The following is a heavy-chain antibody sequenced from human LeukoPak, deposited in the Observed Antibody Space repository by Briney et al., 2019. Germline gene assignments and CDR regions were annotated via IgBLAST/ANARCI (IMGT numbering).Heavy chain of an antibody. V-gene: IGHV1-18*01. CDR3: ARGLRYNWNVNAFDI. J-gene: IGHJ3*02. D-gene: IGHD1-1*01. CDR2: ITAYDGDT. Sequence: ASVKVSCKASGFSFPSYGISWVRQAPGQGLEWIGWITAYDGDTNYAEKFQGRVTMATDTSTSTASMELWSLRSDDTAVYYCARGLRYNWNVNAFDIWGQGTMVTVSS. CDR1: GFSFPSYG.